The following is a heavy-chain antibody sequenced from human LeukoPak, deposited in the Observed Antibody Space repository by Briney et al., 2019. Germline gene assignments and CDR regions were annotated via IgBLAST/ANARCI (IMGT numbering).Heavy chain of an antibody. Sequence: GASVKVSCKASGFTFTSSAMQWVRQARGQRLEWIGWIVVGSGNTNYAQKFQERVTITRDMSTSTAYMELSSLRSEDTAVYYCAADLYGGSYGYYYYYMDGWGKGTTVTVSS. CDR1: GFTFTSSA. CDR3: AADLYGGSYGYYYYYMDG. V-gene: IGHV1-58*02. CDR2: IVVGSGNT. D-gene: IGHD1-26*01. J-gene: IGHJ6*03.